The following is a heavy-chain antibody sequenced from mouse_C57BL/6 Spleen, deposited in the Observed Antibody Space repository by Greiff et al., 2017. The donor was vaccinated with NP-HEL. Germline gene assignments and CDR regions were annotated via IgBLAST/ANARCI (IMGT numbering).Heavy chain of an antibody. CDR1: GYTFTDYE. CDR3: TRGEMTGNYGAMDY. CDR2: IDPETGGT. J-gene: IGHJ4*01. V-gene: IGHV1-15*01. D-gene: IGHD2-1*01. Sequence: QVQLQQSGAELVRPGASVTLSCKASGYTFTDYEMHWVKQTPVHGLEWIGAIDPETGGTAYNQKFKGKAILTADKSSSTAYMELRSLTSEDSAVYYCTRGEMTGNYGAMDYWGQGTSVTVSS.